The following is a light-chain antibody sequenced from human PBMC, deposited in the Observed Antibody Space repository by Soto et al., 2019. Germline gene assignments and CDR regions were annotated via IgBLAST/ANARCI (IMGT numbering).Light chain of an antibody. V-gene: IGKV1-5*03. CDR3: QQYNTYAWA. CDR1: QSIGTW. J-gene: IGKJ1*01. CDR2: RAS. Sequence: DIQMTQSPSTLSASVGDRVTIACRASQSIGTWLAWYQQKPGKAPKLLIYRASNVESGVPSRFSGSGSGTEFTLTLSSPQPYDFATYYCQQYNTYAWAFGQGTKVDIK.